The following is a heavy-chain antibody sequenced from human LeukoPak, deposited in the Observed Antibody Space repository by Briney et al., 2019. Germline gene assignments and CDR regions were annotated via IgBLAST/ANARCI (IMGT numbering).Heavy chain of an antibody. CDR2: IKEAGSEK. CDR1: GFTFSSYW. Sequence: GGSLRLSCAASGFTFSSYWMSWVRQAPGKGREWVANIKEAGSEKHYVDSVKGRFTISRDNAKNSLYLQMNSLRAEDTAVYYCARVQDPNYYYYYYMDVWGKGTTVTVSS. D-gene: IGHD2-15*01. CDR3: ARVQDPNYYYYYYMDV. J-gene: IGHJ6*03. V-gene: IGHV3-7*04.